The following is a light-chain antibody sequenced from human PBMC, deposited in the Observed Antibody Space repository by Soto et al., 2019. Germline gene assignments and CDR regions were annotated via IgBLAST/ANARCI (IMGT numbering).Light chain of an antibody. CDR2: GAS. CDR3: LQYHSWPIT. J-gene: IGKJ5*01. CDR1: QSIKRD. V-gene: IGKV3D-15*01. Sequence: EIVMAQSPAILSVSPGESASLSCSASQSIKRDLAWYEQKPGQSPRSFIYGASTWGTGVPPRFSGSGSGTECTRAISNLQSEDVAVDYCLQYHSWPITFGQGTRLEIK.